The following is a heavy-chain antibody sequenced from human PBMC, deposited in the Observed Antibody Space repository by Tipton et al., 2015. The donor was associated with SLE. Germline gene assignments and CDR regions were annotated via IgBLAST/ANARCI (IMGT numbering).Heavy chain of an antibody. J-gene: IGHJ6*03. V-gene: IGHV3-33*01. CDR1: GFTFSSYG. D-gene: IGHD6-19*01. CDR2: IWYDGSNK. Sequence: SLRLSCAASGFTFSSYGMHWVRQAPGKGLEWVAVIWYDGSNKYYAVSVKGRFTISRDNSKNTLYLQMNSLRAEDAAVYYCARARIAVAGKGPNYYYYYMDVWGKGTTVTASS. CDR3: ARARIAVAGKGPNYYYYYMDV.